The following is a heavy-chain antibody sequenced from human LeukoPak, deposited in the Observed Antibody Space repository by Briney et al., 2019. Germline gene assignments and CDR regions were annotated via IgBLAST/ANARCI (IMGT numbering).Heavy chain of an antibody. D-gene: IGHD3-22*01. CDR2: INHSGST. CDR3: ARARRYYDKNRVVSNRATLNNWFDP. CDR1: GGSFSGYY. Sequence: PSETLSLTCAVYGGSFSGYYWSWIRQPPGKGLEWIGEINHSGSTNYNPSLKSRVTISVDTSKNQFSLKLSSVTAADTAVYYCARARRYYDKNRVVSNRATLNNWFDPWGQGTLVTVSS. V-gene: IGHV4-34*01. J-gene: IGHJ5*02.